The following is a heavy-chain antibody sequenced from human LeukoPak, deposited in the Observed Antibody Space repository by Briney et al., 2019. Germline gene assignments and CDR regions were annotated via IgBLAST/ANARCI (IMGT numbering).Heavy chain of an antibody. D-gene: IGHD5-12*01. CDR3: AREQYSGYVFDY. CDR1: GFTVSSNY. Sequence: PGGSLRLSCAASGFTVSSNYMSWVRQAPGKGLEWVSVIYSGGSTYYADSVKGRFTISRDNSKNTLYLRMNSLGAEDTAVYYCAREQYSGYVFDYWGQGTLVTVSS. V-gene: IGHV3-66*01. CDR2: IYSGGST. J-gene: IGHJ4*02.